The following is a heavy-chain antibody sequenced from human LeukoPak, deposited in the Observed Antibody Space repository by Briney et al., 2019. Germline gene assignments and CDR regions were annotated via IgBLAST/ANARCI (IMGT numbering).Heavy chain of an antibody. V-gene: IGHV5-51*01. J-gene: IGHJ5*02. D-gene: IGHD2-2*02. CDR3: ARGPYAYTSSATLGSYNWFDP. CDR1: GYSFPNYW. Sequence: SGESLKISCKGSGYSFPNYWIGWVGQMPGKGLEWMGIIYPGDSHTRYSTSFQDQVTISVDKSISTAYLQWSSLKASDTAMYYCARGPYAYTSSATLGSYNWFDPWGQGSLVTVPS. CDR2: IYPGDSHT.